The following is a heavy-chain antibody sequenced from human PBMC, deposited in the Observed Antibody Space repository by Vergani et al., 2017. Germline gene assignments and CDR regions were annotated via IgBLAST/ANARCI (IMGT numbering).Heavy chain of an antibody. J-gene: IGHJ5*02. Sequence: QVQLVQSGAELKKPGASVRVSCKASGFIFTDYYIHWMRQAPGQGLEWIGWINPNGDATHYAQNFRGRVTLTRDTSSTTAYMDLASLTSDDTAVYYCARDLGDIVVVPAAINWFDPWGQGTLVTVSS. CDR3: ARDLGDIVVVPAAINWFDP. CDR1: GFIFTDYY. V-gene: IGHV1-2*02. CDR2: INPNGDAT. D-gene: IGHD2-2*01.